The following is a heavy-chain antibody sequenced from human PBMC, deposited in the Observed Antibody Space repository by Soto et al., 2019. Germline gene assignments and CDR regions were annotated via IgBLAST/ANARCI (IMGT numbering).Heavy chain of an antibody. D-gene: IGHD2-2*01. J-gene: IGHJ5*02. V-gene: IGHV4-34*02. CDR3: ARDDFCSSDNGRIVTGFDP. CDR2: INHRGTT. Sequence: QVQLQQWGAGLLKPSETLSLNCAVYRGSFSGYFWTWIRQPPGKELEWIGNINHRGTTNYNPSLESRVTIQVDGTNSQFSWGLSSVTAEDPAVYCWARDDFCSSDNGRIVTGFDPGGQGTPFTAPS. CDR1: RGSFSGYF.